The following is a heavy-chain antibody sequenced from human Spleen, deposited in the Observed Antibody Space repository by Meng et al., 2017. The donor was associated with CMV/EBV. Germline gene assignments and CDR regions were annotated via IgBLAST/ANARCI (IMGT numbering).Heavy chain of an antibody. J-gene: IGHJ4*02. D-gene: IGHD3-16*02. CDR1: GYSFTSYW. V-gene: IGHV5-51*01. CDR3: ARSLRHVITSGGVIVTTDYFDY. Sequence: GESLKISCKGSGYSFTSYWIGWVRQMPGKGLEWMGIICPGDSDTKYSPSFQGQVTISADKSINTAYLQWSSLKASDTAMYYCARSLRHVITSGGVIVTTDYFDYWGQGTLVTVSS. CDR2: ICPGDSDT.